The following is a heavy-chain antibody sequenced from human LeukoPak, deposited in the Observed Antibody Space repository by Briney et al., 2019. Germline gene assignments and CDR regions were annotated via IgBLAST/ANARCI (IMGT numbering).Heavy chain of an antibody. J-gene: IGHJ3*01. CDR2: VGIAGDT. D-gene: IGHD1-14*01. Sequence: GGSLRLSCAASGFTFNNYEMHWVRQTAGKGLEWVSAVGIAGDTFYAGSVKGRFSISRDNAESSLFLQMNSLRGGDTAVYYCVREGGMGTADAFDVWGQGTMVTVSS. CDR3: VREGGMGTADAFDV. CDR1: GFTFNNYE. V-gene: IGHV3-13*01.